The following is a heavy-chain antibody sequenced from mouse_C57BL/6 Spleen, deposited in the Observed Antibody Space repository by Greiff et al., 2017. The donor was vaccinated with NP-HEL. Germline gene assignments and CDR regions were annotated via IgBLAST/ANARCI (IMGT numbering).Heavy chain of an antibody. CDR1: GYSITSGYY. CDR2: ISYDGSN. Sequence: EVQLQESGPGLVKPSQSLSLTCSVTGYSITSGYYWNWIRQFPGNKLEWMGYISYDGSNNYNPSLKNRISLTRDTTKNQFFLKLNSVTTEDTATYYCARLSSNYPYYAMDYWGQGTSVTVSS. J-gene: IGHJ4*01. CDR3: ARLSSNYPYYAMDY. V-gene: IGHV3-6*01. D-gene: IGHD2-5*01.